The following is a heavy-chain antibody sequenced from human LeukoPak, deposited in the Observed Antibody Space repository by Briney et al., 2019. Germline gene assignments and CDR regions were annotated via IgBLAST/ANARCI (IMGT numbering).Heavy chain of an antibody. CDR2: ISSSSSYI. V-gene: IGHV3-21*01. J-gene: IGHJ6*03. CDR3: ARSGAVQKEETYYYYMDV. D-gene: IGHD1-1*01. Sequence: PGGSLRLSCAASGFTFSSYSMNWVRQAPGKGLEWVSSISSSSSYIYYADSVKGRFTISRDNAKNSLYLQMNSLRDEDTAVYYCARSGAVQKEETYYYYMDVWGKGTTVTISS. CDR1: GFTFSSYS.